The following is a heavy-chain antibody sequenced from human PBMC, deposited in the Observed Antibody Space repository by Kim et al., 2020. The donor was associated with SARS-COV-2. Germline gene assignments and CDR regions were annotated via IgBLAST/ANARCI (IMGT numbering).Heavy chain of an antibody. CDR3: ARGRYSGSYYVLSYFDY. CDR1: GGSFSGYY. V-gene: IGHV4-34*01. Sequence: SETLSLTCAVYGGSFSGYYCSWIRQPPGKGLEWIGEINHSGSTNYNPSLKSRVTISVDTSKNQFSLKLSSVTAADTAVYYCARGRYSGSYYVLSYFDYWGQGTLVTVSS. J-gene: IGHJ4*02. CDR2: INHSGST. D-gene: IGHD1-26*01.